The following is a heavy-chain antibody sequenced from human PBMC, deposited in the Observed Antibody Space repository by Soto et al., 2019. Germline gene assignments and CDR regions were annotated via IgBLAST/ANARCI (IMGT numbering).Heavy chain of an antibody. CDR2: ISGSGGST. Sequence: LRLSCAASGFTFSSYAMSWVRQAPGKGLEWVSAISGSGGSTYYADSVKGRFTISRDNSKNTLYLQMNSLRAEDTAVYYCAKGAYSSSWTGRTLDYWGQGTLVTVSS. CDR1: GFTFSSYA. D-gene: IGHD6-13*01. CDR3: AKGAYSSSWTGRTLDY. J-gene: IGHJ4*02. V-gene: IGHV3-23*01.